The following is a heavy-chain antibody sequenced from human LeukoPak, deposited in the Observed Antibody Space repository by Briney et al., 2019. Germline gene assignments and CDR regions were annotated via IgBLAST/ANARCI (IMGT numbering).Heavy chain of an antibody. V-gene: IGHV4-34*01. CDR2: INHSGST. Sequence: SETLSLTCAVYGGSFSGYYWSWIRQPPGKGLEWIGEINHSGSTNYNPSLKSRVTISVDTSKNQFSLKLSSVTAADTAVYYCARDLWQQLVGFDYWGQGTLVTVSS. J-gene: IGHJ4*02. CDR1: GGSFSGYY. CDR3: ARDLWQQLVGFDY. D-gene: IGHD6-13*01.